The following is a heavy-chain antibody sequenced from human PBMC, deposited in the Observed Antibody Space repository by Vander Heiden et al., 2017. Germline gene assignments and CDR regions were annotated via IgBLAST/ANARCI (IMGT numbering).Heavy chain of an antibody. CDR2: INPSSGST. Sequence: QAQLLQPGAEVRKPGASVKLSCKASGYSFTNYYIHWVRQAPGQGVEWMGIINPSSGSTSYPPKFQGRGTMTRDKSTNTVFMELTTLRSEDMAVDYGARDSLWDFREDHPNDAIDRGGKGTMVTVS. J-gene: IGHJ3*01. V-gene: IGHV1-46*01. CDR3: ARDSLWDFREDHPNDAIDR. D-gene: IGHD1-26*01. CDR1: GYSFTNYY.